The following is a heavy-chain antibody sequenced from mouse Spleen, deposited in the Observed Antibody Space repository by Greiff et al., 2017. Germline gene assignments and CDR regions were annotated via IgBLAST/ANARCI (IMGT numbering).Heavy chain of an antibody. J-gene: IGHJ2*01. V-gene: IGHV14-3*01. D-gene: IGHD2-4*01. CDR3: ARDYDYDFDY. CDR2: IDPANGNT. Sequence: VQLQQSVAELVRPGASVKLSCTASGYTFTNSYMHWVKQRPGQGLEWIGRIDPANGNTKYAPKFQGKATITADTSSNTAYLQLSSLTSEDTAIYYCARDYDYDFDYWGQGTTLTVSS. CDR1: GYTFTNSY.